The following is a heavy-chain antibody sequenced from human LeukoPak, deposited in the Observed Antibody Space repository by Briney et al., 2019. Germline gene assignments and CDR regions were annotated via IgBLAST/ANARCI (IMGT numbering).Heavy chain of an antibody. V-gene: IGHV3-74*01. CDR2: INSDGSST. Sequence: GGSLRLSCVASGFTFNIRWMHWVRQAPGEGLVWVSRINSDGSSTNYADSVKGRFTISRDNAKNMVYLQMNSLRAEDTAVYYCTPDRSYAMEVWGQGATVAVS. CDR3: TPDRSYAMEV. CDR1: GFTFNIRW. J-gene: IGHJ6*02.